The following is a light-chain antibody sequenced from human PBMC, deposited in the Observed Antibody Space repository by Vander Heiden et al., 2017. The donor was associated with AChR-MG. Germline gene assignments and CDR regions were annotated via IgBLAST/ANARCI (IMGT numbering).Light chain of an antibody. V-gene: IGLV1-44*01. CDR1: SANIGSNP. CDR2: SDY. CDR3: SVWDGTLDDPV. J-gene: IGLJ3*02. Sequence: QSVLPQPPSASGTPGQRVIISCSGSSANIGSNPVNWYQHLPGMAPKLLIHSDYQRPSGVPDRFSGSKSGTSASLAISGLQSEDEADYYCSVWDGTLDDPVFGGGTKLTVL.